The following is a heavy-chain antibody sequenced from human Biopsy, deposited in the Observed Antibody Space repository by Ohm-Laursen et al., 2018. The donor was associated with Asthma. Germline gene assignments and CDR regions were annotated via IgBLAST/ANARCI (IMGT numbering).Heavy chain of an antibody. J-gene: IGHJ4*02. CDR1: GFAVSRDH. D-gene: IGHD3-22*01. Sequence: SLRLSCAASGFAVSRDHMFWVRQAPGKGLEWVSVIYSDGTSHTADSVRGRFTISRDYSKNTLYLQMHSLRAEDTAVYYCARGDSSNWSHYYFDYWGKGTLVTVSS. CDR3: ARGDSSNWSHYYFDY. V-gene: IGHV3-53*01. CDR2: IYSDGTS.